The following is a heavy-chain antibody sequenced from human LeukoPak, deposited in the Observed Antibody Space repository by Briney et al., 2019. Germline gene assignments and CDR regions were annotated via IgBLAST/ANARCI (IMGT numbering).Heavy chain of an antibody. CDR2: IYYRGST. J-gene: IGHJ6*02. V-gene: IGHV4-31*03. Sequence: SQTLSLTCTVSGGSISSGGYYWSWIRQHPGKGLEWIGYIYYRGSTYYNPSLKSRVTISVDTSKNQFSLKLSSVTAADTAVYYCARGLGSGYYPDYYYYGMDVWGQGTTVTVSS. CDR3: ARGLGSGYYPDYYYYGMDV. CDR1: GGSISSGGYY. D-gene: IGHD3-22*01.